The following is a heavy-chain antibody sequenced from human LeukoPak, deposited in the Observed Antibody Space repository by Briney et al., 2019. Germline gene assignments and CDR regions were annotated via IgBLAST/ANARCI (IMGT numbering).Heavy chain of an antibody. D-gene: IGHD4-17*01. CDR2: IYPGDSDT. J-gene: IGHJ6*03. CDR1: GYSFTTYW. Sequence: GESLKISCKGSGYSFTTYWIGWVRQMPGKGLEWMGIIYPGDSDTRYSPSFQGHVTISADKSISTAYLQWSSLRSEDTAVYYCARGRYGEYRKNHYYYYMDVWGKGTAVTVSS. CDR3: ARGRYGEYRKNHYYYYMDV. V-gene: IGHV5-51*01.